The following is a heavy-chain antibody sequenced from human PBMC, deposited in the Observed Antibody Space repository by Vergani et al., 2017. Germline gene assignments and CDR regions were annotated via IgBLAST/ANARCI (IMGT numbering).Heavy chain of an antibody. J-gene: IGHJ4*02. CDR1: GFTVTNYA. CDR3: VRDRYECKSPYNGRLLGH. CDR2: IWHDGGNK. Sequence: QVQLVESGGGVVQPGRSLRLSCVMSGFTVTNYAIFWVRQAPGKGLEWVSVIWHDGGNKHFADSVAGRFAISRDDSKKTVYLEMTNLRAEDTALYYCVRDRYECKSPYNGRLLGHWGQGTRVTVSS. V-gene: IGHV3-33*01. D-gene: IGHD5-12*01.